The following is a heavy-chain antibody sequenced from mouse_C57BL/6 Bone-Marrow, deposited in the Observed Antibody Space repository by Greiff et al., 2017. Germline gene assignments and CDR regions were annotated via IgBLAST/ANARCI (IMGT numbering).Heavy chain of an antibody. CDR2: IHPNSGST. D-gene: IGHD4-1*01. V-gene: IGHV1-64*01. Sequence: QVHVKQPGAELVQPGASVKLSCKASGYTFTSYWMHWVKQRPGQGLEWIGMIHPNSGSTNYTEKFKSKATLTVDKSSSTAYMQLSSLTSEDSAVYYCASSNWAWCAYWGQGTLVTVSA. CDR1: GYTFTSYW. CDR3: ASSNWAWCAY. J-gene: IGHJ3*01.